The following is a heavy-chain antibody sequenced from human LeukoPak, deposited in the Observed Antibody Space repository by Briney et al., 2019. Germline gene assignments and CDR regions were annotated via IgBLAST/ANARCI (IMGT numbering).Heavy chain of an antibody. Sequence: SGTLSLTCAVSGGSISSSNWWSWVRQPPGKGLEWIGEIYHSGSTNYNPSLKSRVTISVDKSKNQFSLKLSSVTAADTAVYYCARDRASSTSSRDLDYWGQGTLVTVSS. CDR1: GGSISSSNW. D-gene: IGHD6-6*01. CDR2: IYHSGST. CDR3: ARDRASSTSSRDLDY. J-gene: IGHJ4*02. V-gene: IGHV4-4*02.